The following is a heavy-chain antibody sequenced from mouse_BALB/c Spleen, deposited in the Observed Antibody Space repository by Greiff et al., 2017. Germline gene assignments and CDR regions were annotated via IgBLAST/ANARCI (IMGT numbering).Heavy chain of an antibody. J-gene: IGHJ2*01. CDR3: ARSYGSSYDYFDY. Sequence: VQLQQSGPELVKPGASVRISCKASGYTFTSYYIHWVKQRPGQGLEWIGWIYPGNVNTKYNEKFKGKATLTADKSSSTAYMQLSSLTSEDSAVYFCARSYGSSYDYFDYWGQGTTLTVSS. V-gene: IGHV1S56*01. CDR2: IYPGNVNT. D-gene: IGHD1-1*01. CDR1: GYTFTSYY.